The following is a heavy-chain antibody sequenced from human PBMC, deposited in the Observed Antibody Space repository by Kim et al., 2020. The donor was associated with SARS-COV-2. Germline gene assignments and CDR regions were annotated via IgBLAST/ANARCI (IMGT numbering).Heavy chain of an antibody. CDR2: IYYSGST. D-gene: IGHD5-18*01. CDR1: GGSISSYY. CDR3: ARGRYSYGYYYGMDV. J-gene: IGHJ6*02. V-gene: IGHV4-59*13. Sequence: SETLSLTCTVSGGSISSYYWSWIRQPPGKGLEWIGYIYYSGSTNYNPSLKSRVTISVDTSKNQFSLKLSSVTAADTAVYYCARGRYSYGYYYGMDVWGQGTTVTVSS.